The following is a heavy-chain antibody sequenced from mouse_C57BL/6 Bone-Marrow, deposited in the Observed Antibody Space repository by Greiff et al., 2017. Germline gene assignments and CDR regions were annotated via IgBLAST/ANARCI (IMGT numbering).Heavy chain of an antibody. CDR2: ISNGGGST. V-gene: IGHV5-12*01. CDR1: GFTFSDYY. D-gene: IGHD2-1*01. J-gene: IGHJ2*01. CDR3: ARLYGIFDY. Sequence: EVQRVESGGGLVQPGGSLKLSCAASGFTFSDYYMYWVRQTPEKRLEWVAYISNGGGSTYYPDTVKGRFTISRDNAKNTLYLQMSRLKSEDTAMYYCARLYGIFDYWGQGTTLTVSS.